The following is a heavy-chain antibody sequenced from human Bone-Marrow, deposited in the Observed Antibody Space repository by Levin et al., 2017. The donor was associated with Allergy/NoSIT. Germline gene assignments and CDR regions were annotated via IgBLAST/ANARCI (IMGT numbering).Heavy chain of an antibody. J-gene: IGHJ4*02. CDR3: ARDRGDSCNDY. D-gene: IGHD2-21*02. CDR1: GFTFSSYA. Sequence: SCAASGFTFSSYAMNWVRQAPGKGLEWVSYISTSSSIIYYADSVKGRFTISRDNAKNSLYLQMNSLRAEDTAVYYCARDRGDSCNDYWGQGTLVIVSS. V-gene: IGHV3-48*04. CDR2: ISTSSSII.